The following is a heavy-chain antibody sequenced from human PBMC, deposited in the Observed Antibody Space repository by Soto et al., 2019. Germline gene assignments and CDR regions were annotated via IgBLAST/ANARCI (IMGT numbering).Heavy chain of an antibody. D-gene: IGHD3-22*01. J-gene: IGHJ4*02. Sequence: GGSLRLSCSASGFTFSSYAMHWVRQAPGKGLEYVSAISGSGVSTYYADSVKGRFTISRDNSKNTLYLQMNSLRAEDTAVYYCAKSPGMYYYDSSGYYHYDYWGQGTLVTVSS. CDR1: GFTFSSYA. V-gene: IGHV3-64*04. CDR3: AKSPGMYYYDSSGYYHYDY. CDR2: ISGSGVST.